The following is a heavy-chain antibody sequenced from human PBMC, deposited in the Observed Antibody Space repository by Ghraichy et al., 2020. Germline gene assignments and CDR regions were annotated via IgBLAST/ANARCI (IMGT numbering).Heavy chain of an antibody. D-gene: IGHD1-26*01. J-gene: IGHJ6*02. V-gene: IGHV3-74*01. CDR3: ATERSAMDV. Sequence: LTCAASGLSVSDYCMHWVRQPPGKGLVWVSRINGDGDSTNYADSVKGRFTISRDNAKNTLYLQMNSLRGEDTAVYYCATERSAMDVWGQGTTVTVSS. CDR2: INGDGDST. CDR1: GLSVSDYC.